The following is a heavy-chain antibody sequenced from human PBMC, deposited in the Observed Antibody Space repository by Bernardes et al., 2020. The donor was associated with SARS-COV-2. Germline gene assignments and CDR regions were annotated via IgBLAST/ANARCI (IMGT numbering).Heavy chain of an antibody. J-gene: IGHJ6*02. Sequence: GSLRLSCAASGFTFSSYAMSWVRQAPGKGLEWVSAISGSGGSTYYADSVKGRFTISRDNSKNTLYLQMNSLRAEDTAVYYCAKGLVVVPVSTWDYYGMDVWGQGITVTVSS. D-gene: IGHD2-2*01. CDR2: ISGSGGST. V-gene: IGHV3-23*01. CDR1: GFTFSSYA. CDR3: AKGLVVVPVSTWDYYGMDV.